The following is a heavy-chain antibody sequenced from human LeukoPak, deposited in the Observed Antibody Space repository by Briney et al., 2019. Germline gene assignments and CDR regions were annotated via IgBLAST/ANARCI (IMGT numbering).Heavy chain of an antibody. CDR1: GGSISSGDYY. V-gene: IGHV4-30-4*08. CDR2: IYYSGST. Sequence: SQTLSLTCTVSGGSISSGDYYWSWIRQPPGKGLEWIGYIYYSGSTYYNPSLKSRVTISVDTSKNQFSLKLSSVTAADTAVYYCAGGFYDYVWGSYRPQGAFDIWGQGTMVTVSS. D-gene: IGHD3-16*02. CDR3: AGGFYDYVWGSYRPQGAFDI. J-gene: IGHJ3*02.